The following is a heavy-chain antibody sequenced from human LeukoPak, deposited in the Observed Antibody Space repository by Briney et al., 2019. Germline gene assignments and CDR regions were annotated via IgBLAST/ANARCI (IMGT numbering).Heavy chain of an antibody. CDR3: AKEEYSHTPDYFDN. CDR2: IGGAGDSK. Sequence: GGSLRPSCAASEFIFHDYAMHWVRQAPGKGLDGVSLIGGAGDSKFYADSARGRFTISRDNSTISLSLQMSSLTNADTALYYCAKEEYSHTPDYFDNWGQGILVTVSS. CDR1: EFIFHDYA. V-gene: IGHV3-43*02. J-gene: IGHJ4*02. D-gene: IGHD2-15*01.